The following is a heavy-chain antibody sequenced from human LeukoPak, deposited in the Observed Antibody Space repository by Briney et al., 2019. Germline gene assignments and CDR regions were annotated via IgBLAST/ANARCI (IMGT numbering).Heavy chain of an antibody. CDR2: ISYDGSNK. CDR1: GFTISSYA. J-gene: IGHJ6*02. D-gene: IGHD1-26*01. Sequence: QPGRSLRLTCAASGFTISSYAMHRVRQAPGKGLEWVAVISYDGSNKYYADSVKGRFTISRDNSRNTLYLQMNSLRAEDTAVYYCARDLWELLGDYYGMDVWGQGTTVTVSS. CDR3: ARDLWELLGDYYGMDV. V-gene: IGHV3-30-3*01.